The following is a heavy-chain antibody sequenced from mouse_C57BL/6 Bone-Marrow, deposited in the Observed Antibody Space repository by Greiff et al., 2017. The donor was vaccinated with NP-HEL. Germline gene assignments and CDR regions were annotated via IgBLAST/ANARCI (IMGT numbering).Heavy chain of an antibody. J-gene: IGHJ1*03. CDR3: ARRDYYDLWYFDV. Sequence: VQLQQSGPVLVKPGPSVKISCKASGFTFTDYYMHWVKQSHGKSLEWIGLVYPYNGGTSYNQKFKGKATLTVETSSSTAYMELNSLTSEDSAVYYCARRDYYDLWYFDVWGTGTTVTVSS. D-gene: IGHD2-4*01. CDR2: VYPYNGGT. CDR1: GFTFTDYY. V-gene: IGHV1-36*01.